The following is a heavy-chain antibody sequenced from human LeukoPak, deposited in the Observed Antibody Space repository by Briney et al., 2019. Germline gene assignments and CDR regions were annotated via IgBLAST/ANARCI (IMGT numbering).Heavy chain of an antibody. J-gene: IGHJ3*02. CDR2: ISSNGGST. CDR3: AKPITMVRGVIGYDAFDI. Sequence: GSLRLSCAASGFIFSNYAMHWVRQAPGKGLEYVSAISSNGGSTYYANSVKGRFTISRDNSKNTLYLQMGSLRAEDMAVYYCAKPITMVRGVIGYDAFDIWGQGTMVTVSS. V-gene: IGHV3-64*01. CDR1: GFIFSNYA. D-gene: IGHD3-10*01.